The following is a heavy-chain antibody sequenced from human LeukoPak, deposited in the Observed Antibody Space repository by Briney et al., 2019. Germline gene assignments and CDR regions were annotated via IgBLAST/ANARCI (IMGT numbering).Heavy chain of an antibody. D-gene: IGHD3-22*01. CDR2: IKQDGSEK. Sequence: GGSLRLSCAASGFTFSSYWMSWVRQAPGKGLEWVAKIKQDGSEKYYVDSVKGRFTLSRDNAKNPLYLQMNSLRAEDTAVYYCARAEYDRSGSIYYYYGMDIWGQGTTVTVSS. J-gene: IGHJ6*02. CDR3: ARAEYDRSGSIYYYYGMDI. V-gene: IGHV3-7*01. CDR1: GFTFSSYW.